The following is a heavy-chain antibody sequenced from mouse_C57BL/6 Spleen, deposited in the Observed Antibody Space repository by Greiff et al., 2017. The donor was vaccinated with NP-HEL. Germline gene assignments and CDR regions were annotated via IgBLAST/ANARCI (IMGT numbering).Heavy chain of an antibody. CDR3: ARPGGTSWFAY. CDR2: ISSGSSTI. Sequence: EVKLMESRGGLVKPGGSLKLSCAASGFTFSDYGMHWVRQAPEKGLEWVAYISSGSSTIYYADTVKGRFTISRDNAKNTLFLQMTSLRSEDTAMYYCARPGGTSWFAYWGQGTLVTVSA. V-gene: IGHV5-17*01. J-gene: IGHJ3*01. D-gene: IGHD2-14*01. CDR1: GFTFSDYG.